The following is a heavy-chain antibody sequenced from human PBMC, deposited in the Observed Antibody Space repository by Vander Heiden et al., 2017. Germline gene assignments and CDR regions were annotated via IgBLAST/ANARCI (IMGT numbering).Heavy chain of an antibody. CDR2: INPSGGST. CDR3: ARDFARTTLGIPVPHWYYDL. Sequence: QVQLVQSGAEVKKPGASVKVSCKASGYTFTSHYMHWVRQAPGQGLEWMGIINPSGGSTSYAQKCQGRGTMTRETSTSTVYMELCRMRSEETAVYYCARDFARTTLGIPVPHWYYDLWVRGRMVTVCS. J-gene: IGHJ2*01. CDR1: GYTFTSHY. V-gene: IGHV1-46*01. D-gene: IGHD1-7*01.